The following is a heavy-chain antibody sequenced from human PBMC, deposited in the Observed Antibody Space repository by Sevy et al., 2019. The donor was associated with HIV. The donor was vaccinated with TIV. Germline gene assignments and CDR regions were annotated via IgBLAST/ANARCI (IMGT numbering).Heavy chain of an antibody. V-gene: IGHV3-30*02. D-gene: IGHD3-22*01. CDR3: AKEVGSSGSAGYLDY. J-gene: IGHJ4*02. CDR2: TRHAGAVI. Sequence: GGSLRLSCAASGVTIGSSVIHWVRQAPGKGLEWVALTRHAGAVIDYAKSVKGRFTLSAVKAKNTVYVEMTSLRVEDTAIYHCAKEVGSSGSAGYLDYWGQGTLVTVSS. CDR1: GVTIGSSV.